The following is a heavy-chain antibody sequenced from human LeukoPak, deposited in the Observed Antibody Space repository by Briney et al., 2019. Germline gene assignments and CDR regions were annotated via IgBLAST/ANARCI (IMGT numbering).Heavy chain of an antibody. V-gene: IGHV4-39*07. CDR2: IYYGGST. CDR1: GGSISSSSYY. J-gene: IGHJ4*02. D-gene: IGHD5-24*01. CDR3: ARDAGRDGYNLDY. Sequence: SETLSLTCTVSGGSISSSSYYWGWIRQPPGKGLEWIGSIYYGGSTYYNPSLKSRVTISVDTSKNQFSLKLSSVTAADTAVYYCARDAGRDGYNLDYWGQGTLVTVSS.